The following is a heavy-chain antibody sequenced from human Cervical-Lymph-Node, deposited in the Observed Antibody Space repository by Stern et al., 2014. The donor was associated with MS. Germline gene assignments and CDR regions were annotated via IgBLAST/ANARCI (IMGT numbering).Heavy chain of an antibody. CDR1: GFSLTTSGVG. D-gene: IGHD4-17*01. Sequence: QVTLKESGPTLVKPTQTLTLTCTFSGFSLTTSGVGVGWIRQPPGKALEWLALIYWDADTRYNPSLRTRLTITRDTSRNQVVLTLTNMNPVDTATYFCARIDPDFGDYYFDYWGQGTLVAVSS. CDR3: ARIDPDFGDYYFDY. CDR2: IYWDADT. J-gene: IGHJ4*02. V-gene: IGHV2-5*02.